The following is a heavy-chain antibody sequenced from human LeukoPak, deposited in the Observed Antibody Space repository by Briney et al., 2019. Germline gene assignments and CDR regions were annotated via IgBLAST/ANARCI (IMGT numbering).Heavy chain of an antibody. J-gene: IGHJ2*01. V-gene: IGHV1-2*02. D-gene: IGHD1-26*01. CDR1: GFTFTGYY. Sequence: ASVKVSCKASGFTFTGYYMHWVRQAPGQGLEWMGWINPNSGGTNYAQKFQGRVTMTRDTSITTAYMELTSLRSDDTAVYYCARDSWELLLGGATSYFDLWGRGTLVTVSS. CDR3: ARDSWELLLGGATSYFDL. CDR2: INPNSGGT.